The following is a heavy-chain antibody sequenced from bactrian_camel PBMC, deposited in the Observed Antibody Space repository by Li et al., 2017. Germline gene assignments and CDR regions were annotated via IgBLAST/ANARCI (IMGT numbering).Heavy chain of an antibody. J-gene: IGHJ4*01. CDR2: ITGAVGST. Sequence: VQLVESGGGLVQPGGSLRLSCAASGFTFSNYDMSWVRQAPGKGLEWVSVITGAVGSTYYRDSVKGRFTISRDNAKNTMYLQMSSLKPEDTAVYYCATAAFGYWGQGTQVTVS. CDR3: ATAAFGY. D-gene: IGHD1*01. CDR1: GFTFSNYD. V-gene: IGHV3S40*01.